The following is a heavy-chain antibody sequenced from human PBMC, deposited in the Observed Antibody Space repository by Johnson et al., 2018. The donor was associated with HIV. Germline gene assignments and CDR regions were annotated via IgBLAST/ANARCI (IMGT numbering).Heavy chain of an antibody. CDR2: INWNSGTV. V-gene: IGHV3-9*01. CDR1: GFTFDDYA. Sequence: VQLVESGGGLVQPGRSLRLSCAASGFTFDDYAMHWVRQAPGKGLEWVSGINWNSGTVAYADSVQGRFTISRDNSKNSLYLQLNSLRAEDTAVYYCAKDLGNWDSPRSAFDMWGQGTMVTVSS. J-gene: IGHJ3*02. CDR3: AKDLGNWDSPRSAFDM. D-gene: IGHD1/OR15-1a*01.